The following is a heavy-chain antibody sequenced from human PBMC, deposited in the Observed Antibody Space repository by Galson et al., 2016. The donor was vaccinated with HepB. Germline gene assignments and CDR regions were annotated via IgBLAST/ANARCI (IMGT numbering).Heavy chain of an antibody. CDR3: ARGGHKWDFDY. V-gene: IGHV1-46*01. Sequence: SVKVSCKASGYTFTTFYVHWVRQAPGQGLEWIGRIMPNDGTTIYAQNFQGRVTVTGDTFTSTVYMELNSLISEDTAVYYCARGGHKWDFDYWGHGSLVTVSS. D-gene: IGHD1-26*01. J-gene: IGHJ4*01. CDR2: IMPNDGTT. CDR1: GYTFTTFY.